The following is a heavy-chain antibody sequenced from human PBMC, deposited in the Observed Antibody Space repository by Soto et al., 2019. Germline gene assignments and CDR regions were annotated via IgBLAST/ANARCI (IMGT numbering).Heavy chain of an antibody. J-gene: IGHJ4*02. V-gene: IGHV4-34*01. CDR2: INHSGST. Sequence: SETLSLTCAVYGGSFSGYYWSWIRQPPGKGLEWIGEINHSGSTNYNPSLKSRVTISVDTSKNQFSLKLSSVTAADTAVYYCARGGGYDSGDYWGQGTLVTVSS. D-gene: IGHD5-12*01. CDR1: GGSFSGYY. CDR3: ARGGGYDSGDY.